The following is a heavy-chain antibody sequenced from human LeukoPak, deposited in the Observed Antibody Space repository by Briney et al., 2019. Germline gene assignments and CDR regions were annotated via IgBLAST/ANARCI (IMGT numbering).Heavy chain of an antibody. D-gene: IGHD3-22*01. Sequence: SVKVSCKASGGTFSSYAISWVRQAPGQGLEWMGVINPSGGNTNSAQKFQGRVTITRDTSASTAYMELSSLRSEDTAVYYCARGLDSSGSHFDYWGQGTLVTVSS. J-gene: IGHJ4*02. CDR3: ARGLDSSGSHFDY. CDR2: INPSGGNT. V-gene: IGHV1-69*10. CDR1: GGTFSSYA.